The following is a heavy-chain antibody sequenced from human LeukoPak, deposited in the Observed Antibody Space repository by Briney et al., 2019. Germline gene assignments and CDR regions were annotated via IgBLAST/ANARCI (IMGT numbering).Heavy chain of an antibody. D-gene: IGHD3-3*01. CDR3: ARESSYYDFWSGYHLPDY. V-gene: IGHV4-59*01. Sequence: PSETLSLTCTVSGGSISPYYWSWIRQPPGKGLEWIGYIYYSGSTNYNPSLKSRVTISVDTSKNQFSLKLSSVTPADTAVYYCARESSYYDFWSGYHLPDYWGQGTLVTVSS. J-gene: IGHJ4*02. CDR1: GGSISPYY. CDR2: IYYSGST.